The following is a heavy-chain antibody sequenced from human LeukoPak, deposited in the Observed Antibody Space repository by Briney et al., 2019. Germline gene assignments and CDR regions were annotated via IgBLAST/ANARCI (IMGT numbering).Heavy chain of an antibody. CDR2: INPSGGST. D-gene: IGHD3-10*01. CDR3: ARGEEAYYYGSGSYYGDAFDI. J-gene: IGHJ3*02. Sequence: ASVKVSCKASGYTFTSYYMHWVRQAPGQGLEWMGIINPSGGSTSYAQKFQGRVTMTRDTSTSTVYMELSSLRSEDTAVYYCARGEEAYYYGSGSYYGDAFDIWGQGTMVTVSS. V-gene: IGHV1-46*01. CDR1: GYTFTSYY.